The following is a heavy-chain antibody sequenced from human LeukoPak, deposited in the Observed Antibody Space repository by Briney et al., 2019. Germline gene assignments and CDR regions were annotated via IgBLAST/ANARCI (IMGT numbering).Heavy chain of an antibody. V-gene: IGHV3-15*01. D-gene: IGHD1-26*01. J-gene: IGHJ4*02. CDR2: IKSRTDGGTT. Sequence: GGSLRLSCAASGFTFSNAWMSWVRQAPGKGLEWVGRIKSRTDGGTTDYAAPVKGRFTISRDDSKNTLYLQMNSLKTEDTAVYYCIRPSLRPLGYDYWGQGTLVTVSS. CDR1: GFTFSNAW. CDR3: IRPSLRPLGYDY.